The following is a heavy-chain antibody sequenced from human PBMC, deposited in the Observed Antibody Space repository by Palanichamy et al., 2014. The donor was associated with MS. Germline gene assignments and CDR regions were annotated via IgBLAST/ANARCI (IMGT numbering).Heavy chain of an antibody. CDR2: IYYSGST. J-gene: IGHJ4*02. D-gene: IGHD5-24*01. CDR3: AGEMATIPKGYFDY. Sequence: QVQLQESGPGLVKPSQTLSLACTVSGGSISSGGYYWSWIRQHPGKGLEWIGYIYYSGSTYYNPSLKSRVTISVDTSKNQFSLKLNSVTAADTAVYYCAGEMATIPKGYFDYWGQGTLVTVSS. V-gene: IGHV4-31*03. CDR1: GGSISSGGYY.